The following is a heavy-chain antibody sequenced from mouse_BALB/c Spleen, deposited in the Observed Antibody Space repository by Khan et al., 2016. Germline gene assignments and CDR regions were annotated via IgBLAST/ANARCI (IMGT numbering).Heavy chain of an antibody. J-gene: IGHJ1*01. V-gene: IGHV1-54*01. CDR2: INPGSGGT. CDR3: SRGYGWYFDV. CDR1: GYAFTNYL. Sequence: QVQLQQSGAELVRPGTSVKVSCKASGYAFTNYLIEWVKQRPGQGLEWIGVINPGSGGTNYNEKFKGKATLTADQSSSTAYMQLSSLTSEDSAVYFGSRGYGWYFDVWGAGTTVTVSS. D-gene: IGHD2-14*01.